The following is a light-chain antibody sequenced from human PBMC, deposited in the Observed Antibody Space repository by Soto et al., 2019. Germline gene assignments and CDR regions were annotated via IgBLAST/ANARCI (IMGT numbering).Light chain of an antibody. Sequence: DIQMTQSPSSLSASVGDTVTMPCQASEGIKSDLNWFQQTSGKAPRLLVYDASNLEPGVTSRFSGSGSGTDFTLTIRGLQPEDAATYYCQQYNNFPFTFGPGTKV. CDR1: EGIKSD. CDR3: QQYNNFPFT. V-gene: IGKV1-33*01. J-gene: IGKJ3*01. CDR2: DAS.